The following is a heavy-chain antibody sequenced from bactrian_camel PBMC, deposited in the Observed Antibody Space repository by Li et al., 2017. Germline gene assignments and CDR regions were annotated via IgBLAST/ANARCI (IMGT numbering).Heavy chain of an antibody. J-gene: IGHJ4*01. D-gene: IGHD3*01. Sequence: QLVESGGGSVQAGGSLRLSCAASGDLYRSNCMGWFRQAQGKEREGVAAIHWAGSAAYSDSVKARFTTSRDNAKNTVYLSMTRLKSEDTAVYYCSATANPVNRCLWAQGTQVTVS. CDR2: IHWAGSA. V-gene: IGHV3S53*01. CDR1: GDLYRSNC. CDR3: SATANPVNRCL.